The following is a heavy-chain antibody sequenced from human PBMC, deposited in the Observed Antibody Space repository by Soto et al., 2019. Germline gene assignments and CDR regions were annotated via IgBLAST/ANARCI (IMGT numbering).Heavy chain of an antibody. CDR1: GGSISSGGYY. V-gene: IGHV4-31*03. D-gene: IGHD3-22*01. J-gene: IGHJ6*02. CDR3: ARAHLWYDRRESDYYYYGMDV. CDR2: IYYSVST. Sequence: QVQLQESGPGLVKPSQTLSLTCTVSGGSISSGGYYWSWIRQHPGKGLEWIGYIYYSVSTYYNPSLKSRVTISVDTSKNQFSLKLSSVTAADTAVYYCARAHLWYDRRESDYYYYGMDVWGQGTTVTVSS.